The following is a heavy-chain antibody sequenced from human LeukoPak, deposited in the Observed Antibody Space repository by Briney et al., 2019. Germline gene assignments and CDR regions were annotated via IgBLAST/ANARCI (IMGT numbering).Heavy chain of an antibody. CDR3: ARDRDDTYYDFWSGYYPSYMDV. V-gene: IGHV3-21*01. D-gene: IGHD3-3*01. J-gene: IGHJ6*03. Sequence: GGSLRLSCAASGFTFSSYSMNWVRQAPGKGLEWVSSISSSSSYIYYADSVKGRFTISRDNAKNSLYLQMNSLRAEDTAVYYCARDRDDTYYDFWSGYYPSYMDVWGKGTTVTVSS. CDR2: ISSSSSYI. CDR1: GFTFSSYS.